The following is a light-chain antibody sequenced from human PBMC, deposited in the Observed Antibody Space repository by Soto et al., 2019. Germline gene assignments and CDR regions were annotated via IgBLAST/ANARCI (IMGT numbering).Light chain of an antibody. CDR3: SSYTSSNTYV. V-gene: IGLV2-14*03. CDR1: SGDIGGYVY. Sequence: QSALTQPAPVSGSPGQSITISCTGTSGDIGGYVYVSWYQQHPGKAPKLMIYDVSNRPSGVSNRFSGSKSGTTASLTISGLQAEDEADYYCSSYTSSNTYVFGTGTKLTVL. CDR2: DVS. J-gene: IGLJ1*01.